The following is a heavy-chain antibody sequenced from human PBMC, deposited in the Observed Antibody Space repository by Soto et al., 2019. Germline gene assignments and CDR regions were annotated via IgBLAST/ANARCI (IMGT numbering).Heavy chain of an antibody. CDR3: AREDREYYYYYYGMDV. Sequence: ASVKVSCKAPGYTFTGYYMHWVRQAPGQGLEWMGWINPNSGGTNYAQKFQGRVTMTRDTSISTAYMELSRLRSDDTAVYYCAREDREYYYYYYGMDVWGQGTTVTVSS. CDR1: GYTFTGYY. J-gene: IGHJ6*02. V-gene: IGHV1-2*02. D-gene: IGHD3-10*01. CDR2: INPNSGGT.